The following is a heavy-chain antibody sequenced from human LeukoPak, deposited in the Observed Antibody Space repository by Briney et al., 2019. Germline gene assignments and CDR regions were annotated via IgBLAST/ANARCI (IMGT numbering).Heavy chain of an antibody. CDR1: GFTFSNYW. CDR3: ARGYRGAVPDPEGDS. CDR2: IDSYGSDT. D-gene: IGHD6-19*01. Sequence: GGSLRLPCAASGFTFSNYWMHWDRQAPRKGKVLVSRIDSYGSDTSHADPVKGRFTISRDNAKNTLYLQMNSLRAEDTALYYCARGYRGAVPDPEGDSWGQGTLVTVSS. V-gene: IGHV3-74*01. J-gene: IGHJ4*02.